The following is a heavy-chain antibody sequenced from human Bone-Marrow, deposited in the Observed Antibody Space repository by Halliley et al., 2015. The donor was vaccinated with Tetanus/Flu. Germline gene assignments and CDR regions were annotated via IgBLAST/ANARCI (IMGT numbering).Heavy chain of an antibody. Sequence: SEYKNYADSVKGRFTISRDNDKNSLYLQMNSLRAEDTAVYYCARAFAASISGSNYNVGFDHWGQGILVSVSS. J-gene: IGHJ5*02. V-gene: IGHV3-11*06. D-gene: IGHD3-10*01. CDR2: SEYK. CDR3: ARAFAASISGSNYNVGFDH.